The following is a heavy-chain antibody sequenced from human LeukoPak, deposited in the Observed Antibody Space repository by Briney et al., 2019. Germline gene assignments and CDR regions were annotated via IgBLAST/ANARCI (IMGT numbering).Heavy chain of an antibody. Sequence: GGSLRLSCAASGFTFNTNGMYWVRQAPGKGLEWVAFMWYDGSYKHYAESVKGRCTISSDNSKNTLYLQMNSLRAEDTAVYYCAKGSARWLHALYYFDYWGQGTLVTVSS. CDR1: GFTFNTNG. CDR2: MWYDGSYK. CDR3: AKGSARWLHALYYFDY. D-gene: IGHD4-23*01. V-gene: IGHV3-30*02. J-gene: IGHJ4*02.